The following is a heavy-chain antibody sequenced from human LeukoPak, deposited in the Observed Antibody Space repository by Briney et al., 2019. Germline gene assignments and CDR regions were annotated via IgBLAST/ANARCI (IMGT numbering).Heavy chain of an antibody. J-gene: IGHJ4*02. CDR2: IYYSGST. CDR1: GGSISSYY. CDR3: ARDGGDGSYFDY. V-gene: IGHV4-59*01. Sequence: SETLSLTCTVSGGSISSYYWSWIRQPPGKGLEWIGYIYYSGSTNYNPSLKSRVTISVDTSKNQFSLKLSSVTAADTAVYYCARDGGDGSYFDYWGQGTLVTVSS. D-gene: IGHD2-15*01.